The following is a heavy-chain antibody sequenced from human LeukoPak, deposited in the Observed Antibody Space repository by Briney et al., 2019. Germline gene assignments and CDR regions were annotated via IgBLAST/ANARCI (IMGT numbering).Heavy chain of an antibody. CDR2: ISGSGGST. V-gene: IGHV3-23*01. CDR1: GFTFSSYG. D-gene: IGHD2-15*01. CDR3: TIVVVVAATLDV. J-gene: IGHJ6*04. Sequence: GGSLRLSCAASGFTFSSYGMSWVRQAPGKGLEWVSAISGSGGSTYYADSVKGRFTISRDDSKNTLYLQMNSLRAEDTAVYYCTIVVVVAATLDVWGKGTTVTISS.